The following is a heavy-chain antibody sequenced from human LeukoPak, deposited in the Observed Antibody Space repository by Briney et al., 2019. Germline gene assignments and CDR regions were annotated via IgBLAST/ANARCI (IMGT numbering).Heavy chain of an antibody. D-gene: IGHD3-9*01. CDR1: GFTFSSYS. V-gene: IGHV3-21*01. Sequence: GGSLRFSCAASGFTFSSYSMNWVRQAPGKGLEWVSSISSSSSYIYYADSVKGRFTISRDNAKNSLYLQMNSLRAEDTAVYYCARGVRYFDPERTWFDPWGQGTLVTVSS. CDR3: ARGVRYFDPERTWFDP. CDR2: ISSSSSYI. J-gene: IGHJ5*02.